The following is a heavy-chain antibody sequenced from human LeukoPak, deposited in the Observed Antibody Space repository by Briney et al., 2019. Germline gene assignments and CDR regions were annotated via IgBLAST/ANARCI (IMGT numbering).Heavy chain of an antibody. CDR2: IKQDGSEK. CDR1: GFTFSIYG. V-gene: IGHV3-7*01. CDR3: ARDGDGYNP. J-gene: IGHJ5*02. D-gene: IGHD5-24*01. Sequence: GRSLRLSCEASGFTFSIYGMHWVRQAPGKGLEWVANIKQDGSEKYYVDSVKGRFTISRDNAKNSLYLQMNSLRAEDTAVYYCARDGDGYNPWGQGTLVTVSS.